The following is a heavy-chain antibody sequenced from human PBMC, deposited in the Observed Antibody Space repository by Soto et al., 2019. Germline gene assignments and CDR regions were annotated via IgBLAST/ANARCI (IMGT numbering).Heavy chain of an antibody. CDR2: IYHSGST. CDR3: ARWTEYYYYYGMDV. CDR1: GGSISSSNW. V-gene: IGHV4-4*02. J-gene: IGHJ6*02. Sequence: PSETLSLTGAVSGGSISSSNWWSWVRQPPGKGLEWIGEIYHSGSTNYNPSLKSRVTISVDKSKNQFSLKLSSVTAADTAVYYCARWTEYYYYYGMDVRGQGTTVTVSS.